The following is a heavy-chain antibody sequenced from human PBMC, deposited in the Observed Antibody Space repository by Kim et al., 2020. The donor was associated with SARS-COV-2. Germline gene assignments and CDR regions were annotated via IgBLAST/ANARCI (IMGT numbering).Heavy chain of an antibody. Sequence: SGKGRFTNSRNKSKTTLYLKLNSLRAEDTAVYYCARGKSMIVVEDAFDIWGQGTMVTVSS. V-gene: IGHV3-53*04. CDR3: ARGKSMIVVEDAFDI. J-gene: IGHJ3*02. D-gene: IGHD3-22*01.